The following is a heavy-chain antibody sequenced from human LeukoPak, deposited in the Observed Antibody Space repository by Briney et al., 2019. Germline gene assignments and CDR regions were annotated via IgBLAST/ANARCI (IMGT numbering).Heavy chain of an antibody. J-gene: IGHJ6*02. CDR1: GYTLTSYG. CDR2: ISAYNGNT. Sequence: ASVKVSCKASGYTLTSYGISWVRQAPGQGLEWMGWISAYNGNTNYAQKLQGRVTMTTDTSTSTAYMELRSLRSDDTAVYYCARDKVVGYCSGGSCSNYYYYGMGVWGQGTTVTVSS. V-gene: IGHV1-18*01. D-gene: IGHD2-15*01. CDR3: ARDKVVGYCSGGSCSNYYYYGMGV.